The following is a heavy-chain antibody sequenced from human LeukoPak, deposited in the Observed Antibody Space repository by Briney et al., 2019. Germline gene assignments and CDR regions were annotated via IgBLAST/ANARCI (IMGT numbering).Heavy chain of an antibody. Sequence: SETLSLTCAVYGGSFSDYYWSWIRQPPGKGLEWIGEINHSGSTNYSLSLRSRVTISVDTSKNQFSLNLRSVTAADTAVYYCASPTTVTTSAYQAFDIWGQGTMVTVSA. V-gene: IGHV4-34*01. CDR3: ASPTTVTTSAYQAFDI. D-gene: IGHD4-17*01. CDR2: INHSGST. CDR1: GGSFSDYY. J-gene: IGHJ3*02.